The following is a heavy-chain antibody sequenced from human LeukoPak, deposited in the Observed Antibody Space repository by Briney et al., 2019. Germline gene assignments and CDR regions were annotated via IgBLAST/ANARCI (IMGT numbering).Heavy chain of an antibody. J-gene: IGHJ5*02. CDR2: IYYSGST. D-gene: IGHD6-13*01. Sequence: KPSETLSLTCTVSGGSISSSSYYWGWIRRPPGKGLEWIGSIYYSGSTYYNPSLKSRVTISVDTSKNQFSLKLSSVTAADTAVYYCAREQAAAAKNWFDPWGQGTLVTVSS. CDR1: GGSISSSSYY. CDR3: AREQAAAAKNWFDP. V-gene: IGHV4-39*07.